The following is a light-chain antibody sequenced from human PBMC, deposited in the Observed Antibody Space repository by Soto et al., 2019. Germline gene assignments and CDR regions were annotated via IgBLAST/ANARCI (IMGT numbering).Light chain of an antibody. Sequence: QSALTQPPSASGSPGQSVTISCTGTNSDVGGYNYVSWYQQHPGKAPKLMIYEVSNRPLGVSNRFSGSKSGNTASLTISGLQAEDEADYYCSSYASSILWVFGGGTQLTVL. CDR2: EVS. V-gene: IGLV2-14*01. J-gene: IGLJ3*02. CDR3: SSYASSILWV. CDR1: NSDVGGYNY.